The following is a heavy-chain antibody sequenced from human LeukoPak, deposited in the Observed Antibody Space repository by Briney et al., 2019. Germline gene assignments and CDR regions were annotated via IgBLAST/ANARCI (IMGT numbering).Heavy chain of an antibody. CDR2: ISGSGGST. V-gene: IGHV3-23*01. CDR1: GFTFSSYA. CDR3: ARPRNGVWGEFDY. D-gene: IGHD3-10*02. J-gene: IGHJ4*02. Sequence: PGGSLRLSCAASGFTFSSYAMSWVRQAPGKGLEWVSAISGSGGSTYYADSVKGRFTISRDNPKNTLFLQMNNLRAEDSALYYCARPRNGVWGEFDYWGQGTLVTVSS.